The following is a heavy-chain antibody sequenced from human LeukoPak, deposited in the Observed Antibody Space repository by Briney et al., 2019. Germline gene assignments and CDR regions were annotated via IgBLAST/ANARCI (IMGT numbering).Heavy chain of an antibody. V-gene: IGHV3-7*04. CDR1: GFTFSNYW. J-gene: IGHJ4*02. CDR3: ARGLEYYYDSRGVDY. D-gene: IGHD3-22*01. CDR2: IRQDGSEK. Sequence: GGSLRLSCAASGFTFSNYWMSWVRQAPGKGLEWVANIRQDGSEKYYVDSVKGRFTISRDNAKNSLYLQMNSLRAEDTAVYYCARGLEYYYDSRGVDYWGQGTLVTVSS.